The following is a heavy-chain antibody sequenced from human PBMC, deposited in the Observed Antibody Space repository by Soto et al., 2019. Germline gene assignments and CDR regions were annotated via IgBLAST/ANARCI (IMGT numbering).Heavy chain of an antibody. CDR3: ARPLMIRTDPKPVQI. CDR2: IISSSSYT. V-gene: IGHV3-11*06. J-gene: IGHJ3*02. Sequence: GGSLGLSCAVSGFTFIYYYMSWIRQAPGKGLEWVSYIISSSSYTNYADSVKGRFTISRDNAKNSLYLQMNSLRAEDTAVYYCARPLMIRTDPKPVQIWGQGTMVTVSS. D-gene: IGHD3-16*01. CDR1: GFTFIYYY.